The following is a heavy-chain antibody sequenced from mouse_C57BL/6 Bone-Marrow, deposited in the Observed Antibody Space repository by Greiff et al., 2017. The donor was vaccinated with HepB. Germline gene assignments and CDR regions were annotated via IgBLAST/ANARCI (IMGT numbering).Heavy chain of an antibody. CDR2: IRNKANGYTT. J-gene: IGHJ4*01. CDR1: GFTFTDYY. Sequence: EVQGVESGGGLVQPGGSLSLSCAASGFTFTDYYMSWVRQPPGKALEWLGFIRNKANGYTTEYSASVKGRFTISRDNSQSILYLQMNALRAEDSATYYCARYIPYGSRSLYAMDDWGQGTSVTVSS. CDR3: ARYIPYGSRSLYAMDD. D-gene: IGHD1-1*01. V-gene: IGHV7-3*01.